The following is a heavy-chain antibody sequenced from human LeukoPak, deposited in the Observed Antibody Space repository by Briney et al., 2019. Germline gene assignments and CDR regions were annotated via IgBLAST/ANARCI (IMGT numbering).Heavy chain of an antibody. CDR1: GFTFSSYA. CDR2: ISGSGGST. CDR3: ARDLGYCSSTSCYSYNWFDP. V-gene: IGHV3-23*01. J-gene: IGHJ5*02. Sequence: GGSLRLSCAASGFTFSSYAMSWVRQAPGKGLEWVSAISGSGGSTYYADSVKGRFTISRDNSKNTLYLQMNSLRAEDTAVYYCARDLGYCSSTSCYSYNWFDPWGQGTLVTVSS. D-gene: IGHD2-2*01.